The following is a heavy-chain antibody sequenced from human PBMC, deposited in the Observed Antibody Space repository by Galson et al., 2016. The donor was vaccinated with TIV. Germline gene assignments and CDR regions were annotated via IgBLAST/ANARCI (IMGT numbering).Heavy chain of an antibody. V-gene: IGHV3-30*01. CDR1: GFTFSSNA. CDR2: ISRDGSSY. Sequence: SLRLSCAASGFTFSSNAMHWVRQAPGKGLEWLTVISRDGSSYYYADSVKGRLTISRDNSKNALYLQMNSLRPDDTAVYYCARATAGEISFLVGYWGQGTLVTVSS. J-gene: IGHJ4*02. D-gene: IGHD3-16*02. CDR3: ARATAGEISFLVGY.